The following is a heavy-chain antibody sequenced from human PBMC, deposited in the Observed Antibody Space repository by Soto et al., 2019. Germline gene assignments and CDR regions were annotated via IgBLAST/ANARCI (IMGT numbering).Heavy chain of an antibody. CDR2: ITTDKGKT. V-gene: IGHV1-18*01. D-gene: IGHD6-13*01. J-gene: IGHJ5*02. Sequence: ASVKVSCKTSGYTFTSFGISWVRQAPGQGLEWMGWITTDKGKTNYAQKFQGRVTMTTDTSTSTAYMELRSLRSDDTAVYYCARGPLAAADWFDPWGQGTLVTSPQ. CDR1: GYTFTSFG. CDR3: ARGPLAAADWFDP.